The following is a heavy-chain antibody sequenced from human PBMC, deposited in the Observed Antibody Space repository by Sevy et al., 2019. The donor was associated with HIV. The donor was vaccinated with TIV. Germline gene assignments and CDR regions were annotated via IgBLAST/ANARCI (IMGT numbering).Heavy chain of an antibody. V-gene: IGHV4-4*07. CDR2: IYTSGST. CDR3: AREEYVRYYDSSGYSPFDY. D-gene: IGHD3-22*01. J-gene: IGHJ4*02. Sequence: SETLSLTCTVSGGSISSYYWSWIRQPAGKGLEWIGRIYTSGSTNYNPSLQSRVTMSVVTSKNQFSLKLGSVTAADTAVYYCAREEYVRYYDSSGYSPFDYWGQGTLVTVSS. CDR1: GGSISSYY.